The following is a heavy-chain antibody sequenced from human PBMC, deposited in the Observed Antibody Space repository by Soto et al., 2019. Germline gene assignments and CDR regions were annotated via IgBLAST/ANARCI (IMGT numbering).Heavy chain of an antibody. CDR3: ATYTVGEGGRGY. D-gene: IGHD3-16*01. CDR1: GGSMRGQH. J-gene: IGHJ4*02. V-gene: IGHV4-59*11. Sequence: QVQLQESGPGLVKPSETLSLTCTVSGGSMRGQHWSWIRQPPGKGLGWIGHHSYSTNYNPSLKSRITISTDTSKNQFSLKLSSVTAADTAVYYCATYTVGEGGRGYWGQGTLVTVSS. CDR2: HHSYST.